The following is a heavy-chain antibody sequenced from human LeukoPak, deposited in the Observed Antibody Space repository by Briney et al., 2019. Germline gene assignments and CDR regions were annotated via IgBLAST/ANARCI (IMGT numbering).Heavy chain of an antibody. Sequence: PGGSLRLSCAASGFTFSSSAMHWVRQAPGKGLEWVAVISYDGSNKYYADSVKGRFTVSRDYSKNTLYLQMNSLRAEDTAVYYCARGMGSNQNWFDPWGQGTLVTVSS. CDR1: GFTFSSSA. CDR2: ISYDGSNK. V-gene: IGHV3-30-3*01. J-gene: IGHJ5*02. D-gene: IGHD4-11*01. CDR3: ARGMGSNQNWFDP.